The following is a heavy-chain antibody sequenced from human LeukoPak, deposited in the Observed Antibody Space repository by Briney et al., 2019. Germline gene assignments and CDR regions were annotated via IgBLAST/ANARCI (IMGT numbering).Heavy chain of an antibody. J-gene: IGHJ6*03. Sequence: GASMKVSCKASGGTFSNNVISWVRQAPGQGLEWMGGIIPIFGTADYPQKFQDRVTITADESTSTAYMALSRLRSEDKAVYYCAASSYRNSFRGNYCDYMDVWDNGTTVTVSS. V-gene: IGHV1-69*01. D-gene: IGHD4-11*01. CDR2: IIPIFGTA. CDR1: GGTFSNNV. CDR3: AASSYRNSFRGNYCDYMDV.